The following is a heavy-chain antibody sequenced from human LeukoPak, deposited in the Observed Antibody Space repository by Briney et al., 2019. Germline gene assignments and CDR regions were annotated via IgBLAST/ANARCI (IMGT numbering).Heavy chain of an antibody. CDR1: GFTFSSYS. V-gene: IGHV3-21*01. Sequence: GGSLRLSCAASGFTFSSYSMNWVRQAPGKGLEWVSSISSSSSYIYYADSVKGRFTISRDNAKNSLYLQMNSLRAEDTAVYYCARSIWVVAAGGPGYWGQGTLVTVSS. J-gene: IGHJ4*02. CDR2: ISSSSSYI. D-gene: IGHD2-15*01. CDR3: ARSIWVVAAGGPGY.